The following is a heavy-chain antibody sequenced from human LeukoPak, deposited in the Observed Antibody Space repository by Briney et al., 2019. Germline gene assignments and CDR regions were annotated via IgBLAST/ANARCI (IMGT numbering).Heavy chain of an antibody. CDR1: GYTFTGYY. Sequence: ASVKVSCKASGYTFTGYYMHWVGQAPGQGLEWMGWINPNSGGTNYAQKFQGRVTMTRDTSISTAYMELRGVRSDDEGVYYCARKGVLLWFGESTGWFDPWGQGTLVTVSS. CDR3: ARKGVLLWFGESTGWFDP. V-gene: IGHV1-2*02. J-gene: IGHJ5*02. CDR2: INPNSGGT. D-gene: IGHD3-10*01.